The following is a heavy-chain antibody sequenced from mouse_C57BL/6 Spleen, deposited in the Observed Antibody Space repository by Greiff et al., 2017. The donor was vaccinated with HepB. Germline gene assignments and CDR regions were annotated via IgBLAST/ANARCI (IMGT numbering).Heavy chain of an antibody. CDR3: ARSYSNLFDY. J-gene: IGHJ2*01. CDR2: IDPSDSYT. CDR1: GYTFTSYW. D-gene: IGHD2-5*01. V-gene: IGHV1-69*01. Sequence: VQLVESGAELVMPGASVKLSCKASGYTFTSYWMHWVKQRPGQGLEWIGEIDPSDSYTNYNQKFKGKSTLTVDKSSSTAYMQLSSLTSEDSAVYYCARSYSNLFDYWGQGTTLTVSS.